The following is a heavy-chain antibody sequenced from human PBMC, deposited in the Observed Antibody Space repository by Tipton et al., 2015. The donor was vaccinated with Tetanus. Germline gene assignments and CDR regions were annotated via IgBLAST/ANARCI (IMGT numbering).Heavy chain of an antibody. CDR1: GFTFSSYS. D-gene: IGHD3-16*01. Sequence: SLRLSCAASGFTFSSYSMNWVRQAPGKGLEWVSSISSSSSYIYYADSVKGRFTISRDNAKNSLYLQMNSLRAEDTAVYYCARDRGGRIDAFDIWSQGTMVTVSS. V-gene: IGHV3-21*01. CDR2: ISSSSSYI. J-gene: IGHJ3*02. CDR3: ARDRGGRIDAFDI.